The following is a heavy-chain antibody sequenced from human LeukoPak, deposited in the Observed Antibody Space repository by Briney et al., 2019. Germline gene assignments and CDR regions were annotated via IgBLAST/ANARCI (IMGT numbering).Heavy chain of an antibody. CDR1: SLSFSRHG. J-gene: IGHJ4*02. D-gene: IGHD3-22*01. CDR2: MWYDGSKQ. V-gene: IGHV3-33*01. Sequence: PGGSLRLSCAASSLSFSRHGFHWVRQAPGKGLEWVALMWYDGSKQYYADSVKGRFTISRDNSKNALYLQMHRVRVVDTSLYYCLRDPGTSSYYRDSWGQGTLVTVSS. CDR3: LRDPGTSSYYRDS.